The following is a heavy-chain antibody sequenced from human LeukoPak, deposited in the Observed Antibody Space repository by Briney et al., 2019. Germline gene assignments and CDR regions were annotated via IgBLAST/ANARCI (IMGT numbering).Heavy chain of an antibody. CDR1: GFTFSSYS. V-gene: IGHV3-48*04. CDR3: ARATWDPNYYYYMDV. Sequence: GGSLRLSCAASGFTFSSYSMNWVRQAPGKGLEWVSSISSSGSTIYYADSVKGRFTISRDNAKNSLYLQMNSLRAEDTAVYYCARATWDPNYYYYMDVWGKGTTVTISS. CDR2: ISSSGSTI. J-gene: IGHJ6*03. D-gene: IGHD1-26*01.